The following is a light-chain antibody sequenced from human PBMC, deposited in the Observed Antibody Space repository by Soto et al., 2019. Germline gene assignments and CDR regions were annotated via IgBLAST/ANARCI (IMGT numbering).Light chain of an antibody. V-gene: IGLV1-40*01. CDR2: GNS. CDR1: SSNIGAGYD. Sequence: VLTQPPSVSGAPGQRVTISCTGSSSNIGAGYDVHWYRQLPGTAPKLLIYGNSNRPSGVPDRFSGSKSGTSASLAITGLQAEDEADYYCQSYDSSLYVFG. J-gene: IGLJ1*01. CDR3: QSYDSSLYV.